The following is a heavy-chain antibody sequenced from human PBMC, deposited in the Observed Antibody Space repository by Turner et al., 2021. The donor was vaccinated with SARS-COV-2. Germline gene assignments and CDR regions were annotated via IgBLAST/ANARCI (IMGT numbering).Heavy chain of an antibody. D-gene: IGHD2-2*03. Sequence: QVQLHESGPGLVKPSDTLSLTCAVSRGSVSSGRYYCSCIRQPPGKGLEGSGYIYYTGSANYNPSLKRQVSISADTSKNQFSLKLSSVTAPDTAVYYCARMDGDADYFAYWGHETLATGSS. J-gene: IGHJ4*01. CDR3: ARMDGDADYFAY. CDR2: IYYTGSA. V-gene: IGHV4-61*01. CDR1: RGSVSSGRYY.